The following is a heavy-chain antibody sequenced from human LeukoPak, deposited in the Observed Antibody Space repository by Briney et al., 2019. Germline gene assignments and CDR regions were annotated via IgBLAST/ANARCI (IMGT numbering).Heavy chain of an antibody. J-gene: IGHJ4*02. CDR1: GFTFSSYA. Sequence: PGRSLRLSCAASGFTFSSYAMHWVRQAPGKGLEWVAVISYDGSNKYYADSVKGRFTISRDNAENSLYLQMNSLRAEDTAVYYCARDWGPYYFDYWGQGTLVTVSS. CDR2: ISYDGSNK. CDR3: ARDWGPYYFDY. D-gene: IGHD3-16*01. V-gene: IGHV3-30-3*01.